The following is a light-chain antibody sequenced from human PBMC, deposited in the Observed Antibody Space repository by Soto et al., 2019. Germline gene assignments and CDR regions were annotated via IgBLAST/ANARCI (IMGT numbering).Light chain of an antibody. CDR1: SSDIGLYNY. J-gene: IGLJ1*01. Sequence: QSVLSQPASMSGSPGQSITIPCTGASSDIGLYNYVSWYQHHPGKAPKLLISEVNIRPSGLSDRCSASKTGNTASLTISGLQPEDEAFYYCSCLSTTSTPIVFGTGTKVTVL. V-gene: IGLV2-14*01. CDR2: EVN. CDR3: SCLSTTSTPIV.